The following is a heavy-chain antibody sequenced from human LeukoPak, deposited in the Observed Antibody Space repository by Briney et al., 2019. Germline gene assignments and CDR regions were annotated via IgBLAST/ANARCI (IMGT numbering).Heavy chain of an antibody. Sequence: ASVKVSCKASGYTFTGYYMHWVRQAPGQGLEWMGWTSAYNGNTNYAQKLQGRVTMTTDTSTSTAYMELRSLRSDDTAVYYCARWRYCSSTSCYGFDYWGQGTLVTVSS. D-gene: IGHD2-2*01. J-gene: IGHJ4*02. CDR2: TSAYNGNT. CDR1: GYTFTGYY. V-gene: IGHV1-18*04. CDR3: ARWRYCSSTSCYGFDY.